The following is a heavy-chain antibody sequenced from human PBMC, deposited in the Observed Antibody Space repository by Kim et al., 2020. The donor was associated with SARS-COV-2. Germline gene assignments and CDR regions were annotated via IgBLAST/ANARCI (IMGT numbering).Heavy chain of an antibody. Sequence: LKSRVTISVDTSKNQFSLKLSSVTAADTAVYYCARLQLLYDFWSGYFDYWGQGTLVTVSS. D-gene: IGHD3-3*01. J-gene: IGHJ4*02. CDR3: ARLQLLYDFWSGYFDY. V-gene: IGHV4-59*08.